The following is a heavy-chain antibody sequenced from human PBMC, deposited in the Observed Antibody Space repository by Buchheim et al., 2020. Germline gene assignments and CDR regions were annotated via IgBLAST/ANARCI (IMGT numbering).Heavy chain of an antibody. D-gene: IGHD6-13*01. CDR2: INPSGAGT. V-gene: IGHV1-46*01. Sequence: QVQLVQSGAEVKKPGASVKVSCKASGYTFTSYYVHWVRQAPGQGLEWMGIINPSGAGTSYSQKFQSRVTMTRDTSTSTVYMELSSLRSEDTAVYYCARGRGAAAGTSPGYWGQGTL. CDR1: GYTFTSYY. J-gene: IGHJ4*02. CDR3: ARGRGAAAGTSPGY.